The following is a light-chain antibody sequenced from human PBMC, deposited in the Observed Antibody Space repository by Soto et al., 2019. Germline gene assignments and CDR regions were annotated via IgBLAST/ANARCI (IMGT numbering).Light chain of an antibody. CDR2: DAS. Sequence: EIVLTQSPGTLSLSPGERATLSCRASQSVSSSYLAWYQQKPGQAPRLLISDASTRATGIPARFSGSGSGTEFTLTISSLQSEDFALYYCHQYNSWPPGTFGQGTKVEIK. CDR3: HQYNSWPPGT. V-gene: IGKV3-15*01. CDR1: QSVSSSY. J-gene: IGKJ2*01.